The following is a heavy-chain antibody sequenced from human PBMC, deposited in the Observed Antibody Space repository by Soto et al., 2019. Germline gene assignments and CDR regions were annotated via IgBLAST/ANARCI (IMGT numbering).Heavy chain of an antibody. J-gene: IGHJ6*02. V-gene: IGHV1-69*13. CDR3: ARVRVGYSSSWFYYYYGMDV. CDR2: IIPIFGTA. D-gene: IGHD6-13*01. CDR1: GYTFTSYA. Sequence: SVKVSCKASGYTFTSYAISWVRQAPGQGLEWMGGIIPIFGTANYAQKFQGRVTITADGSTSTAYMELSSLRSEDTAVYYCARVRVGYSSSWFYYYYGMDVWGQGTTVTVSS.